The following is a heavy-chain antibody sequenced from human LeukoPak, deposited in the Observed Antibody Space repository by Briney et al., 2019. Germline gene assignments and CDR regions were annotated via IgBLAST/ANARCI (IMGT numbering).Heavy chain of an antibody. V-gene: IGHV4-39*07. Sequence: PSETLSLTCTVSGGSISSSSYYWGWIRQPPGKGLEWIGSIYYSGSTYYNPSLKSRVTISVDASKNQFSLKLSSVTAADTAVYYCARIDYFDSTGSYYYFSYWGQGTLATVSS. J-gene: IGHJ4*02. CDR1: GGSISSSSYY. CDR2: IYYSGST. CDR3: ARIDYFDSTGSYYYFSY. D-gene: IGHD3-22*01.